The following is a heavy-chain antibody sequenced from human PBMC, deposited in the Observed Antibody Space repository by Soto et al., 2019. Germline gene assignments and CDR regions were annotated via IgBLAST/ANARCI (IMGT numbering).Heavy chain of an antibody. D-gene: IGHD1-26*01. Sequence: EVQLVQSGAEVKKPGASVKISCKVSGYTFTDYYMHWVQQAPGKGLEWMGLVDLEDGETMYAEKFQGRVTITADTSTDTAYMDLSSLRSEDTAVYYCASSGSYNQPYKLNYWGQGTLVTVSP. V-gene: IGHV1-69-2*01. CDR2: VDLEDGET. CDR1: GYTFTDYY. J-gene: IGHJ4*02. CDR3: ASSGSYNQPYKLNY.